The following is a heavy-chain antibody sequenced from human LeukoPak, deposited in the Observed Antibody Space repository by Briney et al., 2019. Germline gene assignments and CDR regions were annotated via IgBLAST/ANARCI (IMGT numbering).Heavy chain of an antibody. CDR3: ANLIAAAGSLMDV. CDR2: TYYRSKWYN. J-gene: IGHJ6*02. Sequence: SQTLSLTCAISGDSVSSNSAAWNWIRQSPSRGLEWLGRTYYRSKWYNNYAVSVKSRITINANTSKSQFSLQLSSVTPDDTAVYYCANLIAAAGSLMDVWGQGTTVTVS. D-gene: IGHD6-13*01. CDR1: GDSVSSNSAA. V-gene: IGHV6-1*01.